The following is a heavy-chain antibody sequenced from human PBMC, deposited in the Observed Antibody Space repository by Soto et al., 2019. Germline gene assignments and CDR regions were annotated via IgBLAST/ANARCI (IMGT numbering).Heavy chain of an antibody. Sequence: QVQLQESGPGLVKPSGTLSLTCAVSGGSISSSNWWSWVRQPPGKGLEWIGEIYHSGSTNQNPSLNSRVTISVDKSKNQFSLKLTSVTAADTAVYYCARAAMGGSSWPFDYWGQGTLVTVSS. V-gene: IGHV4-4*02. D-gene: IGHD6-13*01. CDR1: GGSISSSNW. CDR2: IYHSGST. CDR3: ARAAMGGSSWPFDY. J-gene: IGHJ4*02.